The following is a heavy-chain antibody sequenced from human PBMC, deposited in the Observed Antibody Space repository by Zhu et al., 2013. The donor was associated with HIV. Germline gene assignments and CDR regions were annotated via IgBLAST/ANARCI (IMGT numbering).Heavy chain of an antibody. D-gene: IGHD3-9*01. CDR1: GHTLAELS. CDR3: ATVFYWTNRDGNGRGRGVPPRGDPTYYAMDV. V-gene: IGHV1-24*01. Sequence: QVQLLQSGAEVKKPGASVKVSCKVSGHTLAELSMHWVRQAPGKGLEWVGGFNPVSGESSNTNTDNIWGRVVLTEDTATGTAYMELSSLRSEDTAVYYCATVFYWTNRDGNGRGRGVPPRGDPTYYAMDVWGQGTPVIVSS. CDR2: FNPVSGES. J-gene: IGHJ6*02.